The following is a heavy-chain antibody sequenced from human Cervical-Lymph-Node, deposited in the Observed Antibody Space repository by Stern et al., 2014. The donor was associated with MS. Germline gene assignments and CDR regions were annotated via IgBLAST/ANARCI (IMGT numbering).Heavy chain of an antibody. J-gene: IGHJ5*01. CDR3: AKTSNGVVVTKGGWFDP. D-gene: IGHD3-3*01. Sequence: EVQLEESGGGRVQPGGSLTVSCAAAGFTFSDSWMHWIRQAPGKGLVWVSRISSDGTITDYADSVKGRFTISRDNAKSMLFLQMNSLGVDDTAVYFCAKTSNGVVVTKGGWFDPWGQGTLVTVSS. CDR2: ISSDGTIT. V-gene: IGHV3-74*02. CDR1: GFTFSDSW.